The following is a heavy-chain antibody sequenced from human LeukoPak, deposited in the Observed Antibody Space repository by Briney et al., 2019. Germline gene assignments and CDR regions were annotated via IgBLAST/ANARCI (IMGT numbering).Heavy chain of an antibody. D-gene: IGHD5-18*01. V-gene: IGHV4-59*01. CDR3: ARSGYSYASGYYFDF. Sequence: SETLSLTCTVSGGSISSYYWSWIRQPPGKGLDWIGFIYYTGSTNYNPSLKSRVTISLDTSKNQFSLKLTSVTAADTAVYYCARSGYSYASGYYFDFWGQGTLVTVSS. CDR1: GGSISSYY. CDR2: IYYTGST. J-gene: IGHJ4*02.